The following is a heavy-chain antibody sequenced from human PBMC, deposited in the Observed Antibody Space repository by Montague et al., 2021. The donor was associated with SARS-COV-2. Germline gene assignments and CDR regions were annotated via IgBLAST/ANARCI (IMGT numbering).Heavy chain of an antibody. CDR3: ARAVYNRAIIVDMYHYAFDF. D-gene: IGHD5-12*01. Sequence: SETLSLTCAVSGGSIHIFSWGWIRQSPGKGLEWIGEVDHSGSTKYNPSLKSRVTISVDTSKNQFSLNLTSVTAADTATYYCARAVYNRAIIVDMYHYAFDFWGQGNMVTVSS. CDR2: VDHSGST. J-gene: IGHJ4*02. CDR1: GGSIHIFS. V-gene: IGHV4-59*12.